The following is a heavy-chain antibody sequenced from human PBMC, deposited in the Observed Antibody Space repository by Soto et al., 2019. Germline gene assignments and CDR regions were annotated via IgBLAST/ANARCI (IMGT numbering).Heavy chain of an antibody. V-gene: IGHV1-3*05. D-gene: IGHD6-19*01. Sequence: QVQLVQSGAEEKKPGASVKVSCKASGYTFTSYAMHWVRQAPGQRLEWMGWINAGNGNSKYSQKFQGRVTITRDTSASTAYMELSSLRSEDTAVYYCARVSSGWSSSLDYWGQGTLVTVSS. CDR3: ARVSSGWSSSLDY. CDR1: GYTFTSYA. J-gene: IGHJ4*02. CDR2: INAGNGNS.